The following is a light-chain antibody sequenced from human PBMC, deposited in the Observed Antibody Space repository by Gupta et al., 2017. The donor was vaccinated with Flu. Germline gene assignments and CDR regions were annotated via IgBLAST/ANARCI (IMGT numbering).Light chain of an antibody. J-gene: IGLJ2*01. CDR3: SSYTSGSTLVVA. CDR1: TSDVGGYNS. Sequence: QSALTQPASVSGSPGQSITISCTGTTSDVGGYNSVSWYQQRPGTAPKLMIYDVSKRPSGISNRFSGSKSGNTASLTISGLQAEDEADYYCSSYTSGSTLVVAFGGGTKLTVL. V-gene: IGLV2-14*01. CDR2: DVS.